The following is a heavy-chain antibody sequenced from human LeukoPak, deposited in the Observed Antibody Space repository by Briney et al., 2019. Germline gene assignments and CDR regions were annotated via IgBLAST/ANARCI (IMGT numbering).Heavy chain of an antibody. J-gene: IGHJ5*02. CDR3: ARHAADGGFDP. CDR1: GGSISPYY. CDR2: IYTTGST. V-gene: IGHV4-4*09. Sequence: SETLSLTCTISGGSISPYYWSWIRQPPGKGLEWIGYIYTTGSTYYNHSLKSRVTISLDTSTNQFSLNLRSGTAADTAVYYCARHAADGGFDPWGQGTLVTVSS. D-gene: IGHD3-16*01.